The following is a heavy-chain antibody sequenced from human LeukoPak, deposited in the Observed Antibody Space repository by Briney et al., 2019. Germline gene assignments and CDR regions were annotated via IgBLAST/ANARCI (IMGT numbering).Heavy chain of an antibody. J-gene: IGHJ4*02. V-gene: IGHV4-30-2*01. CDR3: ASGTTVTPSAY. D-gene: IGHD4-17*01. CDR2: IYHSGST. Sequence: SETLSLTCAVSGGSISSGGYSWSWIRQLPGKGLEWIGYIYHSGSTYYNPSLKSRVTISVDRSKNQFSLKLSSVTAADTAVYYCASGTTVTPSAYWGQGTLVTVSS. CDR1: GGSISSGGYS.